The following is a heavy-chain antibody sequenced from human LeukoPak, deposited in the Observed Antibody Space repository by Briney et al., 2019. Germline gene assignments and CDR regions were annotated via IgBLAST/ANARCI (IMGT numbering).Heavy chain of an antibody. CDR2: INPNSGGT. V-gene: IGHV1-2*02. Sequence: ASVKVSCKASGYTFTGYYMHWARQAPGQGLEWMGWINPNSGGTNYAQKFQGRVTMTRDTSISTAYMELSRLRSDDTAVYYCAREWGITMVRGVIDFDYWGQGTLVTVSS. D-gene: IGHD3-10*01. J-gene: IGHJ4*02. CDR1: GYTFTGYY. CDR3: AREWGITMVRGVIDFDY.